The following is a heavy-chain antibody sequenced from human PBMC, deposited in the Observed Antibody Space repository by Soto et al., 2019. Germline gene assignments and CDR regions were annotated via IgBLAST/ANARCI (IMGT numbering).Heavy chain of an antibody. J-gene: IGHJ3*02. V-gene: IGHV3-23*01. CDR3: FIDNVRIFFLDAFSI. Sequence: GGSLRLSCAASGLMFSDYGMSWFRQAPGKGLQWVATIHPSGGNTHYAESVQGRFTISRDNAKNSLYLQMNSLRDEDTAVYYVFIDNVRIFFLDAFSIWGEVTMVIVSS. D-gene: IGHD3-9*01. CDR2: IHPSGGNT. CDR1: GLMFSDYG.